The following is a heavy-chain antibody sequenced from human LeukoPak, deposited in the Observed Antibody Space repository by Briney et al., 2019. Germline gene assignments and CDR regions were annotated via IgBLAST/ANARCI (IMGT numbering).Heavy chain of an antibody. CDR2: IISSGSDL. V-gene: IGHV3-21*01. Sequence: PGGSLRLSCAASGFNFSSHSMNWVRQAPGKGLEWVSSIISSGSDLYYARSVKGRFTISRDNAKNSLFLQMNSLRAEDTAVYYCTRDFGGYCSGGSCYSGWSDYWGQGTLVTVSS. CDR3: TRDFGGYCSGGSCYSGWSDY. J-gene: IGHJ4*02. D-gene: IGHD2-15*01. CDR1: GFNFSSHS.